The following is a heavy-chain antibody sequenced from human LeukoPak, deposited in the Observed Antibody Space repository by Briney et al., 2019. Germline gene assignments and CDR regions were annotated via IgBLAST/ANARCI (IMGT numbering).Heavy chain of an antibody. CDR2: ISQNGIP. Sequence: PSETLSLTCTVSGASIGSYYWSWMRQPPGKGQEWIGFISQNGIPHYTASLKSRVTISRDTSENQVSLILSSVTAADTAVYYCTRHDVVAVMGHGMAVWGQGTTVTVSS. CDR1: GASIGSYY. V-gene: IGHV4-59*08. CDR3: TRHDVVAVMGHGMAV. D-gene: IGHD3-16*01. J-gene: IGHJ6*02.